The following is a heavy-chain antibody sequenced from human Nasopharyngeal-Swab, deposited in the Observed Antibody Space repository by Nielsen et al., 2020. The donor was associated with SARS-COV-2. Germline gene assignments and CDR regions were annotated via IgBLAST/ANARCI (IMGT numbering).Heavy chain of an antibody. Sequence: WIRQPPGKGLEWIGNVYYTGSTQYNPSLKSRVIISVDTSKNQFSLRLSSVTAADTAVYYCARDTPNYGLDVWGRGATVTVSS. CDR3: ARDTPNYGLDV. V-gene: IGHV4-59*01. CDR2: VYYTGST. J-gene: IGHJ6*02.